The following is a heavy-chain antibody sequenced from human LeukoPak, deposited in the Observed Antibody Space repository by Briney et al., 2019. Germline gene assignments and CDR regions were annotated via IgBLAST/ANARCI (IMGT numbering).Heavy chain of an antibody. CDR1: GFTFSSYW. CDR2: IKQDGSEK. CDR3: ASGVDTAMVPFDY. V-gene: IGHV3-7*01. D-gene: IGHD5-18*01. J-gene: IGHJ4*02. Sequence: GGSLRLSCAASGFTFSSYWMSWVRQAPGKGLEWVANIKQDGSEKYYVDSVKGRFAISRDNAKNSLYLQMNSLRAEDTAVYYCASGVDTAMVPFDYWGQGTLVTVSS.